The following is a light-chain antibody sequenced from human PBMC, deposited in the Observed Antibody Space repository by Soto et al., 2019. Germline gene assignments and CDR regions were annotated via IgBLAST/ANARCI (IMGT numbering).Light chain of an antibody. CDR1: QSVSSSY. CDR3: QQYGSSRT. Sequence: EIVLTQSPGTLSLSPGERATLSCRASQSVSSSYLAWFQQKPGQAPRLLIYGASSRATGISDRFSGSGSGTDFTLTISRLEPEDFAVYYCQQYGSSRTFGQGTKVDIK. J-gene: IGKJ1*01. CDR2: GAS. V-gene: IGKV3-20*01.